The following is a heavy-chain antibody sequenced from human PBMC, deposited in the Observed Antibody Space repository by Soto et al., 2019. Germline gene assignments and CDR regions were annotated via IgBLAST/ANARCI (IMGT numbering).Heavy chain of an antibody. CDR3: ARGSGGRYLQHLDQ. V-gene: IGHV3-9*01. Sequence: SLRLSCTGSGFLFQDYAMHWVRQSPGKGLEWVSGFSWNSGSIGYAESVKGRLIISRDNAKNSAYLQINNLRPEDTAVYFCARGSGGRYLQHLDQWGQGKMGTVS. CDR1: GFLFQDYA. J-gene: IGHJ4*02. CDR2: FSWNSGSI. D-gene: IGHD3-16*02.